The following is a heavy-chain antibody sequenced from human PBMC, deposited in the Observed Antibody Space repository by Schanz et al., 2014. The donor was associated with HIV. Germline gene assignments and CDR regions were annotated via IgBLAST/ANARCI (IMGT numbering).Heavy chain of an antibody. Sequence: EVQLLESGGGLEQPGGSLRLSCAASGFNFNNYAMTWVRQAPGRGLEWVSTISSASSNIYYVDSVKGRFTISRDNAKNTRSLHMNSLRVEDTAVYYCAKAKGSYSATTFYFDFWGQGTLVTVSS. J-gene: IGHJ4*02. CDR3: AKAKGSYSATTFYFDF. CDR2: ISSASSNI. CDR1: GFNFNNYA. V-gene: IGHV3-23*01. D-gene: IGHD1-26*01.